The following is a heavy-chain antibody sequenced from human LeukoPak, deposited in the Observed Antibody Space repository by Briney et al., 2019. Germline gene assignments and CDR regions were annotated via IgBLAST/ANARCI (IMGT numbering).Heavy chain of an antibody. CDR2: IWYDGSNK. V-gene: IGHV3-30*02. CDR3: AKPAGYCSGGSCYSDYYGMDV. D-gene: IGHD2-15*01. J-gene: IGHJ6*02. CDR1: GFTFSSYG. Sequence: PGGSLRLSCAASGFTFSSYGMHWVRQAPGKGLEWVAVIWYDGSNKYYADSVKGRFTISRDNSKNTLYLQMNSLRAEDTAVYYCAKPAGYCSGGSCYSDYYGMDVWGQGTTVTVSS.